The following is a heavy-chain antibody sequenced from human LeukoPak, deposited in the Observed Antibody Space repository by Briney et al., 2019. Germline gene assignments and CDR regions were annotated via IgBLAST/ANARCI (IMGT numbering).Heavy chain of an antibody. CDR2: ISGSGGST. Sequence: PGGSLRLSCAASGFTFSSYAMSWVRQAPGKGLEWVSAISGSGGSTYYADSVKGRFTISRDNSKNTLYLQMNSLRAEDTAVYYCAKAIPDYDFWSGFYPNYFDYWGQGTLVTVSS. J-gene: IGHJ4*02. D-gene: IGHD3-3*01. CDR1: GFTFSSYA. V-gene: IGHV3-23*01. CDR3: AKAIPDYDFWSGFYPNYFDY.